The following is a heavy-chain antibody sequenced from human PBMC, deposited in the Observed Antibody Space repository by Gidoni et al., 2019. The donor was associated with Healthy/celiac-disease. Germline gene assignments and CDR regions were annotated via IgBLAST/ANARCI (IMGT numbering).Heavy chain of an antibody. CDR1: VYTVTSYA. J-gene: IGHJ3*02. D-gene: IGHD1-26*01. V-gene: IGHV7-4-1*01. CDR3: ARLGARWIAFDI. Sequence: QVQLVQSGSELQKPGPSVTVSCQASVYTVTSYAMNWVRQAPGQGLEWMGWINTNTGNPTYAQGLTGRFVFSLDTSVSTAYLQICSLKAEDTAVYYCARLGARWIAFDIWGQGTMVTVSS. CDR2: INTNTGNP.